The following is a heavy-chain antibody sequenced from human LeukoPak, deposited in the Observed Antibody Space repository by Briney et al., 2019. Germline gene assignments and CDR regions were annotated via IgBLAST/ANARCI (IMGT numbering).Heavy chain of an antibody. D-gene: IGHD6-19*01. CDR2: ISGSGGST. V-gene: IGHV3-23*01. J-gene: IGHJ4*02. CDR1: GFTFSSYA. CDR3: ARTPSSGWYR. Sequence: PGGSLRLSCAASGFTFSSYAMSWVRQAPGKGLEWVSGISGSGGSTYYADSVKGRFTISRDNSKNTLYLQMNSLRAEDTAVYYCARTPSSGWYRWGQGTLVTVSS.